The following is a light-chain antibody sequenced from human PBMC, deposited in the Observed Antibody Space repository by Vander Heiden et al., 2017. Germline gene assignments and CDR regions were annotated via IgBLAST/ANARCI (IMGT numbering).Light chain of an antibody. CDR2: AAS. J-gene: IGKJ4*01. V-gene: IGKV1-8*01. CDR1: QGISSY. Sequence: AIRMTQSPSSFSASTGDRVTITCRASQGISSYLAWYQQKPGKAPKLLIYAASTLQSGVPSRFSGNGSGTDFTLTISCLQSEDFATYYCQQYYSYPRLTFGGGTKVEIK. CDR3: QQYYSYPRLT.